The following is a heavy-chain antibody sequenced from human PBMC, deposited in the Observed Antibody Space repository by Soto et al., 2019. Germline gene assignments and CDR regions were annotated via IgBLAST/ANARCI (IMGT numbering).Heavy chain of an antibody. CDR3: ARDGRHSSWYLLLDY. CDR1: GYTFTSYG. Sequence: GASVKVSCKASGYTFTSYGISWVRQAPGQGLEWMGWISAYNGNTNYAQKLQGRVTMTTDTSTSTAYMELRSLRSDDTAVYYCARDGRHSSWYLLLDYWGQGTLVTVSS. J-gene: IGHJ4*02. V-gene: IGHV1-18*01. CDR2: ISAYNGNT. D-gene: IGHD6-13*01.